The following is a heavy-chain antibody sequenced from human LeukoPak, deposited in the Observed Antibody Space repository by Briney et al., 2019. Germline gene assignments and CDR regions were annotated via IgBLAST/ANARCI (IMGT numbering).Heavy chain of an antibody. CDR3: ARRSSGFGETFVDY. D-gene: IGHD3-10*01. J-gene: IGHJ4*02. CDR2: IYYSGST. V-gene: IGHV4-31*03. CDR1: GGSISSGGYH. Sequence: SETLSLTCTVSGGSISSGGYHWSWIRQHPGKGLEWIGYIYYSGSTYYHPSLKSRVTISVDTSKNQFSLKLSSVTAADTAVYYCARRSSGFGETFVDYWGQGTLVTVSS.